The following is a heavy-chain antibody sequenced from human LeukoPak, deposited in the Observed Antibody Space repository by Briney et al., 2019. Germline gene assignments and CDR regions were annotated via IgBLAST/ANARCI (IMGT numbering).Heavy chain of an antibody. J-gene: IGHJ5*02. CDR3: ARWGGSGGSCYGGFWFDP. D-gene: IGHD2-15*01. V-gene: IGHV1-2*04. Sequence: ASVKVSCKASGYTFTGYYMHWVRQAPGQGLEWMGWINPNSGGANYAQKFQGWVTMTRDTSISTAYMELSRLRSDDTAVYYCARWGGSGGSCYGGFWFDPWGQGTLVTVSS. CDR1: GYTFTGYY. CDR2: INPNSGGA.